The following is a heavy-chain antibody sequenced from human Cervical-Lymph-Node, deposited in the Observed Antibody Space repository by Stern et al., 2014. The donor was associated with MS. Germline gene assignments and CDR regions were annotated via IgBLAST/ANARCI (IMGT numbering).Heavy chain of an antibody. D-gene: IGHD2-15*01. V-gene: IGHV1-69*01. CDR2: VTPMFDTS. CDR3: TRAPGIIVVSQESGWFDP. CDR1: GGTFGSDS. Sequence: QVQLVQSGAEVKKPGSSMKVSCKASGGTFGSDSIIWVRQAPGQGLEWMGGVTPMFDTSNYAQKFQGRVTITADDSTNTAYMELRSLRSEDTAVYFCTRAPGIIVVSQESGWFDPWGQGTLVTVSS. J-gene: IGHJ5*02.